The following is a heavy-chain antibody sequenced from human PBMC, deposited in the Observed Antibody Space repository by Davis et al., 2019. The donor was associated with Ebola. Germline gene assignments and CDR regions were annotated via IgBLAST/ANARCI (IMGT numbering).Heavy chain of an antibody. CDR2: IYYSGST. Sequence: MPSETLSLTCTVSGGSITSYYWSWIRQPPGKGLEWIGYIYYSGSTNYNPSLKSRVTISVDTSQNQLSLRLSSVTAADTAVYYCARQTGLAAGGRGFDYWAQGTLVTVSS. D-gene: IGHD6-13*01. J-gene: IGHJ4*02. CDR1: GGSITSYY. V-gene: IGHV4-59*08. CDR3: ARQTGLAAGGRGFDY.